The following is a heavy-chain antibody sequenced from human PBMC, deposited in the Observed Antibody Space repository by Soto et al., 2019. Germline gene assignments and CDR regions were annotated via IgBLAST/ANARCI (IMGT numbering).Heavy chain of an antibody. CDR2: ISKNGIDI. CDR1: GFSFSTYE. D-gene: IGHD3-10*01. Sequence: EVQLVESGGGLVQPGGSLRLSCAASGFSFSTYEMNWVRQAPGKGLEWVSYISKNGIDIYYADSVKGRFTISRDNANNSLFLQMNSLRAEDTAVYYCAPRKSGSFNIGAFDIWGQGTMGTVSS. V-gene: IGHV3-48*03. J-gene: IGHJ3*02. CDR3: APRKSGSFNIGAFDI.